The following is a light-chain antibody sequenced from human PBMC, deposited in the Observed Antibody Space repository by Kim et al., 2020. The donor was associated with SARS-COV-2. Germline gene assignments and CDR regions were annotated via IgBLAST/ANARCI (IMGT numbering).Light chain of an antibody. V-gene: IGKV3-20*01. CDR1: QSVSSND. Sequence: EIVLTQSPATLSLSPGERATLSCRASQSVSSNDLAWYQQKPGQAPRLLIYAASSRATGIPDRFSGSGSGTDFTLTISKLQPEDIAVFYCQQYSGSLTFGGGTKVDIK. CDR3: QQYSGSLT. CDR2: AAS. J-gene: IGKJ4*01.